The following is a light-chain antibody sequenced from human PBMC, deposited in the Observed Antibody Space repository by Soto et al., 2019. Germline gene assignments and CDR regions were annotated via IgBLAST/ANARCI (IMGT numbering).Light chain of an antibody. V-gene: IGKV3-11*01. CDR2: DAS. Sequence: EIVLTQSPATLSLSPGERATLSCRARQSISRYLAWYQQKPGQAPRLLIYDASNRATGIPARFSGSGSGTDFTLTISSLEPEDFAVYYCQQRNYWPITFGQGTRLENK. J-gene: IGKJ5*01. CDR1: QSISRY. CDR3: QQRNYWPIT.